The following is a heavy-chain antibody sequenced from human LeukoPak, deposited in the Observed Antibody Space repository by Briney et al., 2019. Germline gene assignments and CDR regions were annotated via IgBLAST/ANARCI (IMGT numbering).Heavy chain of an antibody. V-gene: IGHV3-48*02. CDR2: IAGTSSI. Sequence: GGSLRLSCAASGFTFSNYKMIWVRQPPGKGLEWVSCIAGTSSISYADSVKGRFTISRDNVKNSLYLQMNSLRDEDTAVYYCARDINGGLWGQGTMVTVSS. CDR1: GFTFSNYK. D-gene: IGHD1-14*01. CDR3: ARDINGGL. J-gene: IGHJ3*01.